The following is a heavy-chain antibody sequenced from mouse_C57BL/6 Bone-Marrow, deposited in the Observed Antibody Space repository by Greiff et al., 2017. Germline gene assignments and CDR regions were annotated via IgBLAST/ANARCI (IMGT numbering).Heavy chain of an antibody. D-gene: IGHD2-2*01. J-gene: IGHJ3*01. Sequence: VQLQQSGPGLVKPSQSLSLTCSVTGYSITSGYYWNWIRQFPGNKLEWMGYISYDGSNNYNPSLKNRISITRDTSKNQFFLKLNSVTTEDTATYYCASGGYDVGFAYWGQGTLVTVSA. V-gene: IGHV3-6*01. CDR1: GYSITSGYY. CDR2: ISYDGSN. CDR3: ASGGYDVGFAY.